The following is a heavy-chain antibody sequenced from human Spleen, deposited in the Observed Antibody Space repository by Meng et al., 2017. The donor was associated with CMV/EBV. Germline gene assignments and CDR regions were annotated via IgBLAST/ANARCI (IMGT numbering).Heavy chain of an antibody. CDR2: ISSSGYTI. D-gene: IGHD6-13*01. Sequence: GESLKISCVVSRFTFNDFEMSWVRQAPGKGPEWVSYISSSGYTIHYADSVKGRFTISRDNAKNSLHLQMNNLRAEDTAVYYCARVGYSNAPAHYYYGLDVWGQGTTVTV. CDR3: ARVGYSNAPAHYYYGLDV. CDR1: RFTFNDFE. J-gene: IGHJ6*02. V-gene: IGHV3-48*03.